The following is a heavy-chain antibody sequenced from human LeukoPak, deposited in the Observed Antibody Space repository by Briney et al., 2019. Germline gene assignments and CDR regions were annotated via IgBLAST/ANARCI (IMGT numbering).Heavy chain of an antibody. CDR1: GGSVSNYY. J-gene: IGHJ4*02. V-gene: IGHV4-4*08. Sequence: SETLSLTCSVSGGSVSNYYWSWIRQPPGKGLEWIGYVYYTGSTNYNPSLKSRVTMFEDKSKNQFSLRLYSVTVADTAVYYCARDRGMYSDYWGQGTLVTVSS. CDR2: VYYTGST. CDR3: ARDRGMYSDY. D-gene: IGHD2-21*01.